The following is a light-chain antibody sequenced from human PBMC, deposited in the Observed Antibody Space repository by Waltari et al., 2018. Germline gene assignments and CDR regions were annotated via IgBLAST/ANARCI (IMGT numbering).Light chain of an antibody. V-gene: IGLV3-1*01. J-gene: IGLJ1*01. CDR3: QAWDSSTAPYG. CDR2: QDS. CDR1: KLGDKY. Sequence: SYELTQPPSVSVSPGQTASITCSGDKLGDKYACWYQQKPGQSPVLVIYQDSKWPSGIPERFSGSNSGNTATLTISGTQAMDEADYYCQAWDSSTAPYGFGTGTKVTVL.